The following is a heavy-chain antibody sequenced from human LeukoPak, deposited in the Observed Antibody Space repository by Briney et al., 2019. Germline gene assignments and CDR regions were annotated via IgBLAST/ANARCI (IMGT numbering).Heavy chain of an antibody. CDR1: GGSISSYY. Sequence: PSETLSLPCTVSGGSISSYYWSWIRQPPGKGLEWIGYIYYSGSTNYNPPLKSRVTISVDTSKNQFSLKLSSVTAADTAVYYCARYLIGAAAGSNAFDIWGQGTMVTVSS. D-gene: IGHD6-13*01. J-gene: IGHJ3*02. CDR3: ARYLIGAAAGSNAFDI. CDR2: IYYSGST. V-gene: IGHV4-59*01.